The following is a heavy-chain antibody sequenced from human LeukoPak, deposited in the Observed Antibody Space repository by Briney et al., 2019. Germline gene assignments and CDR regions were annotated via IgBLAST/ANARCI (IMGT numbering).Heavy chain of an antibody. D-gene: IGHD4/OR15-4a*01. Sequence: GGSLRLSCAASGFTFSSYAMSWVRQTPGKGLEWVSYISTSGHTIYYADSVKGRFTISRDNANNSLYLQMNSLRAEDTAVYYCARPTASYGDNSRGIDYWGQGTLVTVSS. CDR3: ARPTASYGDNSRGIDY. CDR1: GFTFSSYA. J-gene: IGHJ4*02. V-gene: IGHV3-48*01. CDR2: ISTSGHTI.